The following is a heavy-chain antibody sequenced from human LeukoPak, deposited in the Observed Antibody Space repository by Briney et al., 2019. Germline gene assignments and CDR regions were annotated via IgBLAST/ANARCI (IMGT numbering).Heavy chain of an antibody. CDR2: IKQDGSEK. Sequence: GGSLRLSCAASEFTFSRSWMSWVRQAPGKGRECVANIKQDGSEKYYVDSVKGRFTISRDNAKNSLSLQMNSLRAEETAVYYCARQAQWLVNAYDYWGQGTPVTVSS. CDR1: EFTFSRSW. V-gene: IGHV3-7*01. D-gene: IGHD6-19*01. J-gene: IGHJ4*02. CDR3: ARQAQWLVNAYDY.